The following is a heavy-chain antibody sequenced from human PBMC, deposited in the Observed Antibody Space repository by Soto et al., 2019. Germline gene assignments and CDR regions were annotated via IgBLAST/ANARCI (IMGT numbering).Heavy chain of an antibody. V-gene: IGHV1-69*12. CDR2: IIPIFGTA. CDR3: ASHYDSSGYYYRGLDY. D-gene: IGHD3-22*01. J-gene: IGHJ4*02. Sequence: QVQLVQSGAEVKKPGSSVKVSCKASGGTFSSYAISWVRQAPGQGLEWMGVIIPIFGTADYAQKFQGRVTITADEPTSTAYMELSSLRSEDTAVYYCASHYDSSGYYYRGLDYWGQGTLVTVSS. CDR1: GGTFSSYA.